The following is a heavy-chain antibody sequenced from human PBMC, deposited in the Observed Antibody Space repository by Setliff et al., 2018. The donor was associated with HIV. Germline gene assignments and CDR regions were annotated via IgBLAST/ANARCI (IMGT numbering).Heavy chain of an antibody. CDR3: TRRRRAPGIEDLEAY. CDR2: IYPGDFVT. Sequence: GESLKLSCQASGYSFTNYWIGWVRQMPGKGLEWIGVIYPGDFVTRYGPSFQGQVFISADRSITTAYLQWDSLKASDTAMYYCTRRRRAPGIEDLEAYWGQGTQVTVSS. J-gene: IGHJ4*02. V-gene: IGHV5-51*01. D-gene: IGHD1-26*01. CDR1: GYSFTNYW.